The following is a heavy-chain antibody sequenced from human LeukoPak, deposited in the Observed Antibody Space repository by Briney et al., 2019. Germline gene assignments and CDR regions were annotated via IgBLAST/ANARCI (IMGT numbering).Heavy chain of an antibody. CDR3: ARHAVRDGYNRHNDY. Sequence: GESLKISCKASEYSFTNYWIGWVRQMPGKGLEWMGIIYPGDSDTRYSPSFEGQVTISADKSISTAYLQWSSLKASDTAMYYCARHAVRDGYNRHNDYWGQGTLVTVSS. CDR2: IYPGDSDT. V-gene: IGHV5-51*01. J-gene: IGHJ4*02. D-gene: IGHD5-24*01. CDR1: EYSFTNYW.